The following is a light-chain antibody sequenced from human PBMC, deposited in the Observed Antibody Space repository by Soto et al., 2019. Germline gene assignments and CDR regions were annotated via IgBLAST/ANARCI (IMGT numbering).Light chain of an antibody. J-gene: IGKJ5*01. Sequence: EIVLTQSPATLSLSPGERATLSCRASQSVSSYLAWYQQKPGQAPRLLIYDASNRATGIPARFSGSGSGTDFTLTISSLAPEDFEVYYCQQRSNWSITFGQGTRLEIK. CDR2: DAS. V-gene: IGKV3-11*01. CDR1: QSVSSY. CDR3: QQRSNWSIT.